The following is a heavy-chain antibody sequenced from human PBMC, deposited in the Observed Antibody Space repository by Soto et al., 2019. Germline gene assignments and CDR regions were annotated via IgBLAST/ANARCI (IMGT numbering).Heavy chain of an antibody. CDR2: ISGSGGST. Sequence: PGGSLRLSCAASGFTFSSYAMSWVRQAPGKGLEWVSAISGSGGSTYYADSVKGRFTISRDNSKNTLYLQMNSLGAEYTVVYYCAKALTPTIFGVETNWFDPWGQGTLVTV. V-gene: IGHV3-23*01. CDR1: GFTFSSYA. CDR3: AKALTPTIFGVETNWFDP. J-gene: IGHJ5*02. D-gene: IGHD3-3*01.